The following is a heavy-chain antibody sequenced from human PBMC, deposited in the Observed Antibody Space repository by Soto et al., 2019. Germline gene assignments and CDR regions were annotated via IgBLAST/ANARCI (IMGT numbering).Heavy chain of an antibody. D-gene: IGHD1-7*01. CDR1: GYTFTSYD. CDR3: ARVSQEEEGTYDY. Sequence: ASVKVSCKASGYTFTSYDINWVRQATGQGLEWMGWMNPNSGNTGYAQKFQGRVTMTRNTSISTAYMELSSLRSEDTAVYYCARVSQEEEGTYDYWGQGTLVTVSS. CDR2: MNPNSGNT. V-gene: IGHV1-8*01. J-gene: IGHJ4*02.